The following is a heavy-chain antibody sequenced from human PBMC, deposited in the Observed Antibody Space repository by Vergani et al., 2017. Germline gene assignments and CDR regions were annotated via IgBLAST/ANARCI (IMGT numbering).Heavy chain of an antibody. D-gene: IGHD2-2*01. Sequence: QVQLVQSGAEVKKPGSSVKVSCKASGGTFSSYTISWVRQAPGQGLEWMGRIIPILGIANYAQKFQGRVTITADKSTSTAYLELSSLRSEDTAVYYCARDISIVLVPAATDRYWYFDLWGRGTLVTVSS. J-gene: IGHJ2*01. CDR3: ARDISIVLVPAATDRYWYFDL. V-gene: IGHV1-69*08. CDR1: GGTFSSYT. CDR2: IIPILGIA.